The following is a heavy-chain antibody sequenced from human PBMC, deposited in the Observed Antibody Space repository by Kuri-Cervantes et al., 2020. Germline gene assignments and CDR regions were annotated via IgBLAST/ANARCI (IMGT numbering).Heavy chain of an antibody. CDR1: GYTSTGFH. J-gene: IGHJ4*02. CDR2: IIPIFGTA. D-gene: IGHD6-19*01. V-gene: IGHV1-69*05. Sequence: SVKVSCKASGYTSTGFHMHWVRQAPGQGLEWMGGIIPIFGTANYAQKFQGRVTITTDESTSTAYMELSSLRSEDTAVYYCARGLRAVAGTLDYWGQGTLVTVSS. CDR3: ARGLRAVAGTLDY.